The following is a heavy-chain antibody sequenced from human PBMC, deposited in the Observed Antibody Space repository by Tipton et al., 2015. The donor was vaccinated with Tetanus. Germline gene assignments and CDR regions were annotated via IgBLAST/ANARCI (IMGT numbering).Heavy chain of an antibody. V-gene: IGHV1-8*01. CDR3: ARGQVHYYYYGMDV. J-gene: IGHJ6*02. CDR2: MNPNSGNT. CDR1: GYTFTSYD. D-gene: IGHD1-1*01. Sequence: QLVQSGAEVKKPGASVKVSCKASGYTFTSYDINWVRQATGQGLEWMGWMNPNSGNTGYAQKFQGRVTMTRNTSISTAYIELSSLRSEDTAVYYCARGQVHYYYYGMDVWGQGTTVTVSS.